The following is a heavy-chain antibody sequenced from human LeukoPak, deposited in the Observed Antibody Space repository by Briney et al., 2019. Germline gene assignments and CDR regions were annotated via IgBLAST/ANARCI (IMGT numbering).Heavy chain of an antibody. CDR1: GFTFSSYA. Sequence: PGGSLRLSCAASGFTFSSYAMHWVRQAPGKGLEWVAVISYDGSNKYYADSVKGRFTISRDNSKNTLYVQMNSLRAEDTAVYYCAKEGYSRGYYSYYYMDVWGKGTTVTVSS. D-gene: IGHD6-13*01. CDR3: AKEGYSRGYYSYYYMDV. V-gene: IGHV3-30*04. CDR2: ISYDGSNK. J-gene: IGHJ6*03.